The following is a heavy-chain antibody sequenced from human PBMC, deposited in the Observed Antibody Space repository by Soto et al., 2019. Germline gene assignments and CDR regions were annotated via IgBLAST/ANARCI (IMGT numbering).Heavy chain of an antibody. J-gene: IGHJ4*02. CDR2: IVPVFGRP. V-gene: IGHV1-69*13. CDR3: AREGSGYNF. CDR1: GGTFSSQA. Sequence: SVKVSCKASGGTFSSQAFRWVRQAPGQGLEWMGGIVPVFGRPNYAQRFRGRLTITADESTSTGYMELISLRSDDTAVYYCAREGSGYNFWGQGTQVTVSS. D-gene: IGHD5-12*01.